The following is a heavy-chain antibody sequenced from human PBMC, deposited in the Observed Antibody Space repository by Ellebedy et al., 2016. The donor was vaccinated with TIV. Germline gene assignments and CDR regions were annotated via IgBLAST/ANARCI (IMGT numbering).Heavy chain of an antibody. J-gene: IGHJ4*02. D-gene: IGHD3-10*01. Sequence: SETLSLTCAVSGGSISSGDYSWSWIRQPPGKGLEWIGYIYHSGSTYYNPSLKSRVTISVDRSKNQFSLKLSSVTAADTAVYYCARDGPMVRGVIKDWGQGTLVTVSS. CDR1: GGSISSGDYS. CDR3: ARDGPMVRGVIKD. CDR2: IYHSGST. V-gene: IGHV4-30-2*01.